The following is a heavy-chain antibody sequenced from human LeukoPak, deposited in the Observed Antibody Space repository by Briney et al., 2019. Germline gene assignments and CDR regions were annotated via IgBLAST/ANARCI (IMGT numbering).Heavy chain of an antibody. V-gene: IGHV4-34*01. CDR3: ARDFCSGGSCYSYFHY. CDR1: GGSFSGYY. Sequence: SETLSLTCAVYGGSFSGYYWSWIRQPPGKGLEWIGEINHSGSTNYNPSLKSRVTISLDTSKNQFSLRLSSVTAADTAVYYCARDFCSGGSCYSYFHYWGQGTLVTVSS. D-gene: IGHD2-15*01. J-gene: IGHJ4*02. CDR2: INHSGST.